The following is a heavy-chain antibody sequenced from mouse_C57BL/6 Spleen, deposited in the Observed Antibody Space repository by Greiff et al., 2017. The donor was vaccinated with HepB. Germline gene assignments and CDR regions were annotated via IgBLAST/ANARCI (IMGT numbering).Heavy chain of an antibody. CDR3: AREVTGFAY. V-gene: IGHV1-69*01. CDR2: IDPSDSYT. D-gene: IGHD2-2*01. Sequence: QVQLKQPGAELVMPGASVKLSCKASGYTFTSYWMHWVKQRPGQGLEWIGEIDPSDSYTNYNQKFKGKSTLTVDKSSSTAYMQLSSLTSEDSAVYYCAREVTGFAYWGQGTLVTVSA. CDR1: GYTFTSYW. J-gene: IGHJ3*01.